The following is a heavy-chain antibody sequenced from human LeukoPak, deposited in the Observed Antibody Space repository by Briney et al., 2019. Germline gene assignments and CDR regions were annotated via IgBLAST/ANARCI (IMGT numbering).Heavy chain of an antibody. Sequence: PGGSLRLSCAASGFTVSSNYMSWVRQAPGKGLGWVSVIYSGGSTYYADSVKGRFTISRDNSKNTLYVQMNSLRAEDTAVYYCARSTSGHNWFDPWGQGTLVTVSS. J-gene: IGHJ5*02. CDR3: ARSTSGHNWFDP. CDR1: GFTVSSNY. V-gene: IGHV3-53*01. D-gene: IGHD6-25*01. CDR2: IYSGGST.